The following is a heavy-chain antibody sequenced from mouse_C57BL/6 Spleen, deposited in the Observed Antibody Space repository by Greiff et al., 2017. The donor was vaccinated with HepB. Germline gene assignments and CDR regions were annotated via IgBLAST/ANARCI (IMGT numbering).Heavy chain of an antibody. Sequence: VQLQQSGAELARPGASVKLSCKASGYTFTSYGISWVKQRTGQGLEWIGEIYPRSGNTYYNEKFKGKATLTADKSSSTAYMELRSLTSEDSAVYFCAGWITTVVATDAMDYWGQGTSVTVSS. CDR2: IYPRSGNT. CDR1: GYTFTSYG. V-gene: IGHV1-81*01. D-gene: IGHD1-1*01. CDR3: AGWITTVVATDAMDY. J-gene: IGHJ4*01.